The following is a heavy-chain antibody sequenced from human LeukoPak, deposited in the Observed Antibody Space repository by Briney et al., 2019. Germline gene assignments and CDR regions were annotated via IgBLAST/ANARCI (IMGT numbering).Heavy chain of an antibody. CDR3: ARSAGLLWFGEAHFDY. Sequence: PSETLTLTCAVYGGSFSGYYWSWIRQPPGKGLEWIGEISHSGSTNYNPSLKSRVTISVDTSKNQFSLKLSSVTAADTAVYYCARSAGLLWFGEAHFDYWGQGTLVTVSS. J-gene: IGHJ4*02. CDR1: GGSFSGYY. V-gene: IGHV4-34*01. D-gene: IGHD3-10*01. CDR2: ISHSGST.